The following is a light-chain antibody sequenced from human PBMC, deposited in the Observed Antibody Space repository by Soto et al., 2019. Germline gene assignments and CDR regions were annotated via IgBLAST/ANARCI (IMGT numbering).Light chain of an antibody. J-gene: IGLJ2*01. CDR2: VVS. V-gene: IGLV2-11*01. CDR3: CSYAGTYTLI. CDR1: SSDVGGYNY. Sequence: QSVLTQPRSVSGSPGQSVTISCTGTSSDVGGYNYVSWYQQHPGKAPKVMIYVVSKRPSGVPDRFSGSKSGNTASLTISGLQAGDEADYYCCSYAGTYTLIFGGGTQLTVL.